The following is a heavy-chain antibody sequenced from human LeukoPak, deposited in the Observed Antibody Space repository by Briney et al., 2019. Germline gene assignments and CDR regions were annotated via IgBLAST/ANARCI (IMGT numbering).Heavy chain of an antibody. J-gene: IGHJ5*02. V-gene: IGHV4-38-2*02. D-gene: IGHD4-17*01. Sequence: PSETLSLTCTVSGNSISSGYYWGWIRQPPGKGLEWIGSIYHSGRTYYNPSLKSRVTMSVDTSKNQFSLKLSSVTAADTAVYYCARRRLSPTVTDFDPWGQGTLVTVSS. CDR3: ARRRLSPTVTDFDP. CDR2: IYHSGRT. CDR1: GNSISSGYY.